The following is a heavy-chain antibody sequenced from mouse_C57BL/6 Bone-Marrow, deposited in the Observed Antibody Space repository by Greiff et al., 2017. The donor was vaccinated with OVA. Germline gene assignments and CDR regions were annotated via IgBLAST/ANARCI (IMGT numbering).Heavy chain of an antibody. CDR1: GYTFTSYW. CDR3: ARSTLYGSSFAY. J-gene: IGHJ3*01. V-gene: IGHV1-69*01. D-gene: IGHD1-1*01. Sequence: QVQLQQPGAELVMPGASVKLSCKASGYTFTSYWMHWVKQRPGQGLEWIGEIDPSDSYTNYNQKFKGKSTLTVDKSSSTAYMQLSSLTSEDSAVYDCARSTLYGSSFAYWGQGTLVTVSA. CDR2: IDPSDSYT.